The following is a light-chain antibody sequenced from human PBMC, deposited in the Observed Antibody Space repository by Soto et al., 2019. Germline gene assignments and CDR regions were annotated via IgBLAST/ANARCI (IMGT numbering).Light chain of an antibody. CDR3: MQGTHWPWT. CDR2: EVS. J-gene: IGKJ1*01. CDR1: QSLMHSDGNTY. V-gene: IGKV2-30*02. Sequence: DVVMTQSPLSLPVTLGQPASISCRSSQSLMHSDGNTYLNWFQHRPGQSPRLLIYEVSDRDSGVPDRFSGSGSGSDFTLKISRVEAEDVGVYYCMQGTHWPWTFGQGTEVEIK.